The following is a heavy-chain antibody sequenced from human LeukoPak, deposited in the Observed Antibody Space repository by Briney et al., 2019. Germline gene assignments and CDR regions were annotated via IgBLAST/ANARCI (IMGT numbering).Heavy chain of an antibody. CDR2: IKNRADGETT. J-gene: IGHJ4*02. D-gene: IGHD7-27*01. CDR1: GFTFNNAW. Sequence: GGSLRLSCAASGFTFNNAWMNWVRQTPEKGLEWVGRIKNRADGETTDYAAPVKGRFTISRDDSKNTLFLQMSSLKTEDTAIYYCTTENWGSDHRGQGTLVTVSS. V-gene: IGHV3-15*07. CDR3: TTENWGSDH.